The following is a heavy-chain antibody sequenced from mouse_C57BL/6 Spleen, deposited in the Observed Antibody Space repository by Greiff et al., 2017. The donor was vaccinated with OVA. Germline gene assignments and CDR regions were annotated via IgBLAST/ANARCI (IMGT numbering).Heavy chain of an antibody. V-gene: IGHV1-80*01. Sequence: QVQLQQSGAELVKPGASVKISCKASGYAFSSYWMNWVKQRPGKGLEWIGQIYPGDGDTNYNGKFKGKATLTADKSSSTAYMQLSSLTSEDSAVYFCARSYYYGSSYWYFDVWGTGTTVTDSS. D-gene: IGHD1-1*01. CDR3: ARSYYYGSSYWYFDV. J-gene: IGHJ1*03. CDR1: GYAFSSYW. CDR2: IYPGDGDT.